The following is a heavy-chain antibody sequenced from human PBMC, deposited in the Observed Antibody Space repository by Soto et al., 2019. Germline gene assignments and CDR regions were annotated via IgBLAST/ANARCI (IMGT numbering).Heavy chain of an antibody. V-gene: IGHV1-2*04. Sequence: QVQLVQSGAEVKKPGASVKVSCKASGYTFTGYYMHWVRQAPGQGLEWMGWINPNSGGTNYAQKFQGWVTMTRDTSISTAYMDLSRLRSDDTAVYYCARLSGALNCSSTSCYADNWFDPWGQGTLVTVSS. CDR2: INPNSGGT. J-gene: IGHJ5*02. CDR1: GYTFTGYY. D-gene: IGHD2-2*01. CDR3: ARLSGALNCSSTSCYADNWFDP.